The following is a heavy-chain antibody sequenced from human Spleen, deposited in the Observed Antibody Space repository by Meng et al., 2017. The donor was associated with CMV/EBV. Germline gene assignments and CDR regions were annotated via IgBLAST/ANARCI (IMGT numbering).Heavy chain of an antibody. Sequence: GSLRLSCTVSGGSISSSSDYWGWIRQPPGKGLEWIGSSYFSGTTYYNRSLKSRVTISVDTSKNQLSLKLTSVTAADTAVYYCARDSSFVVVMTATDGGARGGMDVWGQGTTVTVSS. J-gene: IGHJ6*02. CDR3: ARDSSFVVVMTATDGGARGGMDV. CDR1: GGSISSSSDY. V-gene: IGHV4-39*07. D-gene: IGHD2-15*01. CDR2: SYFSGTT.